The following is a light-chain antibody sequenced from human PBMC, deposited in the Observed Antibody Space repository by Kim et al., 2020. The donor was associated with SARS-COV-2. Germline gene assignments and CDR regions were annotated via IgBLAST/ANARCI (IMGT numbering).Light chain of an antibody. CDR2: DTF. Sequence: WSPGEGATLSCRASRSVGSSFAGYQQKPGQAPRLLTYDTFSRATGIPARFSASGSGTDFTLTISSLEPEDFAVYYCQQRGNWPLTFGQGTRVEIK. CDR1: RSVGSS. CDR3: QQRGNWPLT. V-gene: IGKV3-11*01. J-gene: IGKJ1*01.